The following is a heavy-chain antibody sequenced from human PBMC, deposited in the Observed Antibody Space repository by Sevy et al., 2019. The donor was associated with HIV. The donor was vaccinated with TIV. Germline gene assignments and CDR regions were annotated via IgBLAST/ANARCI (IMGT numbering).Heavy chain of an antibody. CDR3: ARDRGEILSSAFDY. Sequence: GGSLRLSCAASGFSFSDYRMHWVRQAPGKGLEWVAVISYDGRNNKYNADSVKGRFTISRDKSKNTPYLQMNSLRAEDTAIYYCARDRGEILSSAFDYWGQGTLVTVSS. CDR1: GFSFSDYR. J-gene: IGHJ4*02. V-gene: IGHV3-30*03. CDR2: ISYDGRNNK. D-gene: IGHD3-16*01.